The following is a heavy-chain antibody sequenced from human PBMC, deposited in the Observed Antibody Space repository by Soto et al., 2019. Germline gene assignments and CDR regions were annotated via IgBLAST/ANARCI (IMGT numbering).Heavy chain of an antibody. CDR3: LKRAREYRRSHQNFYYYYYGIDV. CDR2: ISSRGGST. CDR1: GFTFRSYG. Sequence: PEGSPGLSRSASGFTFRSYGMHWVRQAPGKGLEYVSGISSRGGSTNYADSVKGRFNISRDNSNNTLYLQMTSLRAEDSAVYYCLKRAREYRRSHQNFYYYYYGIDVWGQGTTFTVSS. D-gene: IGHD6-6*01. J-gene: IGHJ6*02. V-gene: IGHV3-64D*06.